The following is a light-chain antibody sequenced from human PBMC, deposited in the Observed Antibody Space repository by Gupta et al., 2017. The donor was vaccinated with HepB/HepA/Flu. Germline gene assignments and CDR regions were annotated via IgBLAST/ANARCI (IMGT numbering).Light chain of an antibody. J-gene: IGKJ4*01. V-gene: IGKV2-30*01. CDR1: QSLEYNGNTF. CDR3: VEGRHWPLT. CDR2: RVS. Sequence: DVVMTQSPPILPVTLAQPATISCRSRQSLEYNGNTFLHWFHQRPGQSPRRLIYRVSNRDSGVPDRFSGSGSGTDFTLKISRVEAEDVGIYYCVEGRHWPLTFGEGTKVEIK.